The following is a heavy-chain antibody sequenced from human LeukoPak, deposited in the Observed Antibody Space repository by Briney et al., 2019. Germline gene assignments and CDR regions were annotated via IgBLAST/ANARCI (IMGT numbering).Heavy chain of an antibody. V-gene: IGHV4-61*08. CDR2: ISDIGSI. CDR3: AGHHPRNTVDF. J-gene: IGHJ4*02. CDR1: GGSISSGGYY. Sequence: SETLSLTCAVSGGSISSGGYYWSWIRQPPGKGLEWIAYISDIGSINYNPSLKSRVTISLDTSKNQFSLKLSSVTAADTAVYYCAGHHPRNTVDFWGQGTLVTVSS. D-gene: IGHD2-8*02.